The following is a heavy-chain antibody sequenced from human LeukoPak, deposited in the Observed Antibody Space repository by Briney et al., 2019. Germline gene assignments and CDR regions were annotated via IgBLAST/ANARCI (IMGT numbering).Heavy chain of an antibody. J-gene: IGHJ6*02. Sequence: GGSLRLSCAASGFTFSSYEMNWVRRAPGKGLEWVSYISSSGSTIYYADSVKGRFTISRDNAKNSLYLQMNSLRAEDTAVYYCARDRNVPVRGKNYYYYGMDVWGQGTTVTVSS. CDR2: ISSSGSTI. D-gene: IGHD1-1*01. V-gene: IGHV3-48*03. CDR3: ARDRNVPVRGKNYYYYGMDV. CDR1: GFTFSSYE.